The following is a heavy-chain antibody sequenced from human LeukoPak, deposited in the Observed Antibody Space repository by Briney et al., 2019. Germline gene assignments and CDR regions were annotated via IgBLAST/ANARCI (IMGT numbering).Heavy chain of an antibody. J-gene: IGHJ3*02. V-gene: IGHV3-23*01. CDR1: GFTFSRYA. Sequence: HPGGSLRLSCAASGFTFSRYAMNWVRQAPGKGLEWVSTFSNSGSSTSYADSVKGRNIISRDSSRNTLYLQMNSLRAEDTAVYYCAKDRSPYCTNGICYMKVDAFDIWGQGTMVTVSS. CDR2: FSNSGSST. D-gene: IGHD2-8*01. CDR3: AKDRSPYCTNGICYMKVDAFDI.